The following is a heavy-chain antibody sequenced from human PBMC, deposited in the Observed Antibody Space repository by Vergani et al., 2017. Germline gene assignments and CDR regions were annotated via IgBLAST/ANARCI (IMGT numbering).Heavy chain of an antibody. CDR3: ASDTHSGQRADR. V-gene: IGHV4-61*08. D-gene: IGHD6-19*01. CDR1: GDSISSGGYY. J-gene: IGHJ5*02. Sequence: QVQLQESGPGLVKPSQTLSLTCSVSGDSISSGGYYWNWIRQHPGKGLEWIGSIHYSENNNYNPSLKTRVTISVDTSKNQFSLTLTSVTAADTAVYYCASDTHSGQRADRWGQGILVTVTS. CDR2: IHYSENN.